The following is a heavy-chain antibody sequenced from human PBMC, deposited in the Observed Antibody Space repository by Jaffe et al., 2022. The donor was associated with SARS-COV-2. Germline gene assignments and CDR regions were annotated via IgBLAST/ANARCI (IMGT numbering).Heavy chain of an antibody. CDR1: GFTFNNYA. CDR3: AREHYYDSGRQSYRDFDF. CDR2: IGAGGGDT. Sequence: EVQLLESGGGLVQPGGSLRLSCAASGFTFNNYAMSWVRQAPGKGLEWVSAIGAGGGDTYYPGSVKGRFIISRDNSKNTLYLQMSSLRAEDTAVYYCAREHYYDSGRQSYRDFDFWGQGTLVTVSS. V-gene: IGHV3-23*01. J-gene: IGHJ4*02. D-gene: IGHD3-10*01.